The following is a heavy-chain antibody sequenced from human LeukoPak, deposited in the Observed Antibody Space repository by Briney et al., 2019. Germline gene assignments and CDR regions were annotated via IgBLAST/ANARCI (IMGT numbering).Heavy chain of an antibody. D-gene: IGHD4-17*01. J-gene: IGHJ4*02. CDR1: GYSFTKYW. CDR3: ATATVTSGLDY. V-gene: IGHV5-51*01. CDR2: IYPGDSGT. Sequence: GESLKISCKGSGYSFTKYWIAWVRQMPGKGLEWMGIIYPGDSGTRYSPSFQGQVTISADKSISTAYLQWSSLKASDTAIYYCATATVTSGLDYWGQGTLVTVSS.